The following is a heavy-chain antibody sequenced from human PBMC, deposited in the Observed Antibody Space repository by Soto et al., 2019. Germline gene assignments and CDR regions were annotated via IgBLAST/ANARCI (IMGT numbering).Heavy chain of an antibody. CDR1: GGSFSGYY. J-gene: IGHJ4*02. Sequence: SEILSLTCAVYGGSFSGYYWTWIRQPPGTGLEWIGEINHSGSTYYNPSLKSRVTISVDTSKNQFSLKLTSVTAADTAVYYCARDKITGLFDYWGQGTLVTVSS. D-gene: IGHD2-8*02. CDR3: ARDKITGLFDY. CDR2: INHSGST. V-gene: IGHV4-34*01.